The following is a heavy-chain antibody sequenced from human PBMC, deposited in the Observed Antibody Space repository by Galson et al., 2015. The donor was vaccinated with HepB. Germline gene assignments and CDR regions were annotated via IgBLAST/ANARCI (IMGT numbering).Heavy chain of an antibody. CDR3: ARGYRGYTYGRWFSP. V-gene: IGHV4-34*01. Sequence: QVQLQESGPGLVKPSETLSLTCAVHGGSFSGYYWTWIRQSPGKGLEWIGEIIHSGATNYNPSLKRRVTISVDTSKNQFSLKVKYVTAADTAVYYCARGYRGYTYGRWFSPWGQGTLVTVSS. CDR1: GGSFSGYY. D-gene: IGHD5-18*01. CDR2: IIHSGAT. J-gene: IGHJ5*02.